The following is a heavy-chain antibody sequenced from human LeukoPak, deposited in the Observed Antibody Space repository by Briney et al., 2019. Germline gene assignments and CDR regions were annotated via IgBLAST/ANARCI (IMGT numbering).Heavy chain of an antibody. D-gene: IGHD2-2*01. V-gene: IGHV1-2*02. J-gene: IGHJ3*02. CDR3: AREGGYCSSTSCPRDAFDI. Sequence: ASVKVSCEASGYTFTGYYMHWVRQAPGQGLEWMGWINPNSGGTNYAQKFQGRVTMTRDTSISTAYMELSRLRSDDTAVYYCAREGGYCSSTSCPRDAFDIWGQGTMVTVSS. CDR2: INPNSGGT. CDR1: GYTFTGYY.